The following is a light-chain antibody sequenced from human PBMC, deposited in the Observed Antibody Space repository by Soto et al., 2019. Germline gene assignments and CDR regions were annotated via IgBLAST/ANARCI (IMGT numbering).Light chain of an antibody. CDR1: QNVRGY. J-gene: IGKJ1*01. V-gene: IGKV3-11*01. CDR2: DAS. CDR3: QQRDIWPWT. Sequence: EIVLTQSPGTLSLSPGERATLSCRASQNVRGYLAWYQQKPGQAPRLLMYDASKRATGIPARFSGSGSGTDFTLTISSLEPEDFAVYYCQQRDIWPWTFGQGTKVDIK.